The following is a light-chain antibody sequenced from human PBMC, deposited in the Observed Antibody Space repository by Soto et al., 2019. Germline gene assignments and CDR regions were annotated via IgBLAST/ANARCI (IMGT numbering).Light chain of an antibody. V-gene: IGLV2-14*01. CDR1: SSDVGAYNY. CDR2: GVT. CDR3: SSYTSSSTVL. J-gene: IGLJ2*01. Sequence: QSALTQPASVSGSPGQSITISCTGTSSDVGAYNYVSWYQQHPGKAPKLMIYGVTTRPSGVSNRFSGSKSGNTASLTISGLQAEDEADYYCSSYTSSSTVLFGGGTQLTVL.